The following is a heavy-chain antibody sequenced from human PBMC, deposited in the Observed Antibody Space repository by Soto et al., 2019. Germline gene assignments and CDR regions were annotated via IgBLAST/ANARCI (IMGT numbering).Heavy chain of an antibody. D-gene: IGHD1-1*01. CDR3: ARGTTGTTWRLKNYYGMDV. CDR2: TYYRSKWYN. V-gene: IGHV6-1*01. CDR1: GDSVSSNSAA. J-gene: IGHJ6*02. Sequence: SQTLSLTCAISGDSVSSNSAAWNWIRQSPSRGLEWLGRTYYRSKWYNDYAVSVKSRITINPDTSKNQFSLQLNSVTPEDTAVYYCARGTTGTTWRLKNYYGMDVWGQGTTVTAP.